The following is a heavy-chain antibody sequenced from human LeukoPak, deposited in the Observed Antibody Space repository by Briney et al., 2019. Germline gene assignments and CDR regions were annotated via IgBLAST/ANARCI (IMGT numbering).Heavy chain of an antibody. Sequence: ASVKVSCKSSGYTFNGYYMHWVRQAPGQGLEWMGWINPNSGGTNYAQKFQGRVTMTRDTSISTAYMELSRLRSDDTAVYYCARGPGGYTYYYYYYMDVWGKGTTVTISS. J-gene: IGHJ6*03. CDR2: INPNSGGT. V-gene: IGHV1-2*02. D-gene: IGHD5-12*01. CDR3: ARGPGGYTYYYYYYMDV. CDR1: GYTFNGYY.